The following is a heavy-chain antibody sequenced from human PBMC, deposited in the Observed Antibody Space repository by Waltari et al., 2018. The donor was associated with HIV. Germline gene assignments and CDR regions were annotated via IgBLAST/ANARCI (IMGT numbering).Heavy chain of an antibody. D-gene: IGHD6-19*01. Sequence: EVQLVESGGGLVQPGGSLRLSCAASGFTFSNYWMHWVRQAPGKGLVWVSRINGDGNTISYADSVKGRFTISRDNAKNTLNLQMNSLTDEDSAVYYCSRAGSAVTGGDAFDIWGQGTVVTVTS. J-gene: IGHJ3*02. V-gene: IGHV3-74*01. CDR2: INGDGNTI. CDR3: SRAGSAVTGGDAFDI. CDR1: GFTFSNYW.